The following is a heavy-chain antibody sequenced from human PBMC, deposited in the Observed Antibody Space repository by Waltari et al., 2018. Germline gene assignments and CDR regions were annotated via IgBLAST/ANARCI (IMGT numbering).Heavy chain of an antibody. J-gene: IGHJ4*02. CDR2: IFSGGNT. V-gene: IGHV3-53*01. CDR1: GFTVNNNY. CDR3: ASSPKEGY. Sequence: EVQLVESGGGLIQPGGSLRVSCAASGFTVNNNYMIWVRQAPGKGREWVSLIFSGGNTFYADSVGGRFTISRDSSKNTLYLQMNSLRTEDTAVYYCASSPKEGYWGQGTLVTVSS.